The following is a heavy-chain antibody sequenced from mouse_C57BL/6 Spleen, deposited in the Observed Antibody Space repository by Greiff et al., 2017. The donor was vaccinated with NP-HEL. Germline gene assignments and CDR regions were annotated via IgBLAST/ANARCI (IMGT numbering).Heavy chain of an antibody. CDR3: ARGLRYGSSSVVY. CDR2: IDPSDSYT. V-gene: IGHV1-69*01. Sequence: VQLQQPGAELVMPGASVKLSCKASGYTFTSYWMHWVKQRPGQGLEWIGEIDPSDSYTNYNQKFKGKSTLTVDKSSSTAYMQLSSLTSEDSAVYYCARGLRYGSSSVVYWGQGTTLTVSS. D-gene: IGHD1-1*01. CDR1: GYTFTSYW. J-gene: IGHJ2*01.